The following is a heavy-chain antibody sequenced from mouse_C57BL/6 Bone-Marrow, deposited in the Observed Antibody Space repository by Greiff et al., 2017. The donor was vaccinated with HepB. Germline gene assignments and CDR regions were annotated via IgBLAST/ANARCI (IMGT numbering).Heavy chain of an antibody. CDR3: ARHGTGDY. V-gene: IGHV5-6*01. J-gene: IGHJ2*01. D-gene: IGHD4-1*01. Sequence: EVQLVESGGDLVKPGGSLKLSCAASGFTFSSYGMSWVRQTPDKRLEWVATISSGGSYTYYPDSVKGRFTISRDNAKNTLYLQMSSLKSEDTAMYYCARHGTGDYWGQGTTLTVSP. CDR1: GFTFSSYG. CDR2: ISSGGSYT.